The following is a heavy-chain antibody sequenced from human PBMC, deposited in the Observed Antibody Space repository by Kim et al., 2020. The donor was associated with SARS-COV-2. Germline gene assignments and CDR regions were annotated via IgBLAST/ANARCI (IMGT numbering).Heavy chain of an antibody. Sequence: SETLSLTCTVSGGSISSSSYYWGWIRQPPGKGLEWIGCIYYSGSTYYNPSLKSRVTISVDTAKNQFSLKLSSVTAADTAVYYCVLRGSGSYWADYWGQGTLVTVSS. CDR1: GGSISSSSYY. CDR3: VLRGSGSYWADY. CDR2: IYYSGST. D-gene: IGHD3-10*01. J-gene: IGHJ4*02. V-gene: IGHV4-39*01.